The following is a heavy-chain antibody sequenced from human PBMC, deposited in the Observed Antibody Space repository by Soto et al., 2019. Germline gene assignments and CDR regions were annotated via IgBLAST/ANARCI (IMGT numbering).Heavy chain of an antibody. D-gene: IGHD2-2*01. J-gene: IGHJ6*03. V-gene: IGHV3-11*01. CDR2: ISSSGSTI. CDR3: ARVLGYCSSTSCRYYYYYMDV. CDR1: GFTFSDYY. Sequence: GGSLRLSCAASGFTFSDYYMSWIRQAPGKGLEWVSYISSSGSTIYYADSVKGRFTISRDNAKNSLYLQMNSLRAEDTAVYYCARVLGYCSSTSCRYYYYYMDVWGKGTTVTVSS.